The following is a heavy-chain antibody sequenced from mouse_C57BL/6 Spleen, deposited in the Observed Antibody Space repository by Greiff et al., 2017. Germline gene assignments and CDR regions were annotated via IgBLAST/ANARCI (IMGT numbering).Heavy chain of an antibody. V-gene: IGHV1-69*01. D-gene: IGHD2-2*01. CDR3: ARAYYGYDAGYFDV. CDR2: IDPSDCYT. CDR1: GYTFTSYW. Sequence: LQPGAELVMPGASVKLSCKASGYTFTSYWMHWVKQRTGQGLEWIGEIDPSDCYTNYNQKFKGKSTLTVDKYSSTAYMQLSSLTSKDSAVYFCARAYYGYDAGYFDVWGTGPTETVSS. J-gene: IGHJ1*03.